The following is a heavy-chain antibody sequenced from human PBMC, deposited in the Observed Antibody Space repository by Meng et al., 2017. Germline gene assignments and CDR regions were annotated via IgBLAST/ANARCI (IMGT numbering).Heavy chain of an antibody. CDR3: ARGFTYYYDSSGYSALAFDI. V-gene: IGHV1-8*01. J-gene: IGHJ3*02. CDR1: GYTFTSYD. D-gene: IGHD3-22*01. Sequence: ASVKVFCKASGYTFTSYDINWVRQATGQGLEWMGWMNPNSGNTGYAQKFQGRVTMTRNTSISTAYMELSSLRSEDTAVYYCARGFTYYYDSSGYSALAFDIWGQGTMVTVSS. CDR2: MNPNSGNT.